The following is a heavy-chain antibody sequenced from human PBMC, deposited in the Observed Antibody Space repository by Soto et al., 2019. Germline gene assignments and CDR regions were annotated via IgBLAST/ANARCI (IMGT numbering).Heavy chain of an antibody. CDR3: VRALRHTAMVYPWLDP. V-gene: IGHV4-31*03. CDR2: IYESGYT. J-gene: IGHJ5*02. D-gene: IGHD5-18*01. CDR1: GASVITGAYY. Sequence: SETLSLTCTVSGASVITGAYYCCCVRQRPGNGLEWVGYIYESGYTYYNTSLKSRLTISLDRSNNQFSLGLTPVTAADTAVYYCVRALRHTAMVYPWLDPWGQGTLVTVSS.